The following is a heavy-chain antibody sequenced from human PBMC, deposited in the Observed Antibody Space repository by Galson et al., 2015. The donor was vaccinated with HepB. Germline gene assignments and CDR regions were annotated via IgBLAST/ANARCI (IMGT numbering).Heavy chain of an antibody. D-gene: IGHD5-24*01. CDR1: GFSVSTSGMR. CDR3: AKSVAITPIYYYMDV. V-gene: IGHV2-70*04. J-gene: IGHJ6*03. Sequence: PALVKPTQTLTLTCTFSGFSVSTSGMRVSWIRQPPGKALEWLARIDRDDDKFYSTSLKTRPTITKDTSKNQVVLTMTNMDPVDTATYYCAKSVAITPIYYYMDVWGKGATVTVSS. CDR2: IDRDDDK.